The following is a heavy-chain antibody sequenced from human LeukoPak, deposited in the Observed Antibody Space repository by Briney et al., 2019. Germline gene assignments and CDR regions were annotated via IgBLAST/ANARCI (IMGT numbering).Heavy chain of an antibody. Sequence: GSLRLSCAASGFTFSNAWMSWIRQPAGKGLEWIGRIYISGSTNYNPSFKSRVTMSVDTSKNQFSLKLSSVTAADTAVYYCARDLYYDILTGYKLGVYYYYMDVWGKGTTVTISS. D-gene: IGHD3-9*01. J-gene: IGHJ6*03. CDR3: ARDLYYDILTGYKLGVYYYYMDV. CDR2: IYISGST. V-gene: IGHV4-4*07. CDR1: GFTFSNAW.